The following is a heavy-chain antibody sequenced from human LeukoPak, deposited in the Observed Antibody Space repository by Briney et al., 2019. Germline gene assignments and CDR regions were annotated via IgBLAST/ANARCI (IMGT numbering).Heavy chain of an antibody. CDR2: IKSKTDGGTT. J-gene: IGHJ4*02. CDR1: GFTFSNAW. CDR3: TTPYYYDSSGYPAEPPRAYDY. Sequence: PGGSLRLSCAASGFTFSNAWMSWVRQAPGKGLEWVGRIKSKTDGGTTDYAAPVKGRFTISRDDSKNTLYLQMNSLKTEDTAVYYCTTPYYYDSSGYPAEPPRAYDYWGQGTLVTVSS. D-gene: IGHD3-22*01. V-gene: IGHV3-15*01.